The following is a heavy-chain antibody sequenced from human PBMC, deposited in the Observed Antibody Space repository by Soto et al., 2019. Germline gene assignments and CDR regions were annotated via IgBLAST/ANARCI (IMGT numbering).Heavy chain of an antibody. V-gene: IGHV1-46*01. J-gene: IGHJ4*02. Sequence: ASVKVSCKASGYTFTSYYMHWVRQAPGQGLEWMGIINPSGGSTSYAQKFQGRVTITRDTSASTAYMELSSLRSEDTAVYYCARDPGYSYGYNWGQGTLVTISS. D-gene: IGHD5-18*01. CDR2: INPSGGST. CDR3: ARDPGYSYGYN. CDR1: GYTFTSYY.